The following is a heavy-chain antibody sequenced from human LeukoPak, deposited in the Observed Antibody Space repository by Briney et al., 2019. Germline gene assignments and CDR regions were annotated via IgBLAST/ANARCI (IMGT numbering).Heavy chain of an antibody. V-gene: IGHV4-34*01. J-gene: IGHJ5*02. CDR2: INHSGST. CDR1: GGSFSGYY. CDR3: ARGWFDP. Sequence: SETLSLTCAVYGGSFSGYYWTWIRQPQGKGLEWIGEINHSGSTNYNPSLKSRVTISVDTSKNQFSLKLSSVTAADTAVYYCARGWFDPWGQGTLVTVSP.